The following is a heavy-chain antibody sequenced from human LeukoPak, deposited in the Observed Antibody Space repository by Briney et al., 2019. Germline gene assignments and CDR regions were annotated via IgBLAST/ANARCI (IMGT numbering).Heavy chain of an antibody. J-gene: IGHJ4*02. D-gene: IGHD7-27*01. CDR2: TRGSGSGM. V-gene: IGHV3-48*04. CDR1: GFAFSDYS. CDR3: ARDDNWGFDY. Sequence: RSGRSLRLSCAASGFAFSDYSMNWVRQAPGKGLEWIANTRGSGSGMGSGSYYAGAVKGRFTISRDNAKNSLYLQMNSLRAEDTAFYFCARDDNWGFDYWGQGALVTVSS.